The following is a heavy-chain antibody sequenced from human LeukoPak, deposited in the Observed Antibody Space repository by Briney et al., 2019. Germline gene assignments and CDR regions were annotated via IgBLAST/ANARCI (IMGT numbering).Heavy chain of an antibody. Sequence: GGALRLSCAASGFTFSSYCMSWVRQAPGKGLESVANIKQDGSEKYYVDSVKGLFTISRDNAKNSVYLQMDSLRAEDTAVYYCAKDIAARRFDYWGQGTLVTVSS. J-gene: IGHJ4*02. V-gene: IGHV3-7*01. CDR1: GFTFSSYC. CDR2: IKQDGSEK. D-gene: IGHD6-6*01. CDR3: AKDIAARRFDY.